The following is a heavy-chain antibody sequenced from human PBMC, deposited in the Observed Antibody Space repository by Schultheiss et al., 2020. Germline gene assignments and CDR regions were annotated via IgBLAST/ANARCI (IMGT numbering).Heavy chain of an antibody. CDR2: IKHDESAK. CDR3: ASDRPLRG. J-gene: IGHJ1*01. Sequence: GGSLRLSCAASGFTFSHYWMSWVRQAPGKGLEWVAIIKHDESAKYYVDSVKGRFTISSDNAKNSLYLQMNSLRAEETAVYYCASDRPLRGWGQGTLVTVSS. D-gene: IGHD4-17*01. V-gene: IGHV3-7*03. CDR1: GFTFSHYW.